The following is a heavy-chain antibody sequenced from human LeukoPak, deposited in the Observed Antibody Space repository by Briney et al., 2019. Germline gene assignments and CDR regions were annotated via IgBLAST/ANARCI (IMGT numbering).Heavy chain of an antibody. V-gene: IGHV3-9*01. CDR1: GFIFNNYA. Sequence: GRSLRLSCAGSGFIFNNYAMHWVRQPPGKGLEWVSGISWNSGTIDYADSVRGRFTISRDNAKNSLYLQMDSLRVEDTAFYYCAKDNRRHYTSGPNPDSLHWGQGALVTVS. CDR2: ISWNSGTI. D-gene: IGHD6-19*01. CDR3: AKDNRRHYTSGPNPDSLH. J-gene: IGHJ4*02.